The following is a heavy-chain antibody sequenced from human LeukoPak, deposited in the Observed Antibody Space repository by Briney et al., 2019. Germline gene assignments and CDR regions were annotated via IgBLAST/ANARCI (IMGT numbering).Heavy chain of an antibody. V-gene: IGHV4-59*08. D-gene: IGHD3-22*01. CDR1: GGSISSYY. CDR2: IYYSGST. J-gene: IGHJ4*02. CDR3: ARLSYDSTNFDY. Sequence: PSETLSLTCTVSGGSISSYYWSWIRQPPGKGLEWIGYIYYSGSTNYNPSLKSRVTISVDTSKNQFSLKLSSVTAAGTAVYYCARLSYDSTNFDYWGQGTLVTVSS.